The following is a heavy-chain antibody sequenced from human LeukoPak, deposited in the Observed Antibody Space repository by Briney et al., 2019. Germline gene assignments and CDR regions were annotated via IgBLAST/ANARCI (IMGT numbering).Heavy chain of an antibody. CDR2: IIPILGIA. J-gene: IGHJ5*02. D-gene: IGHD3-10*01. CDR3: ARDLGWFDP. CDR1: GGTFSSYA. Sequence: ASVKVSRKASGGTFSSYAISWVRQAPGQGLEWMGRIIPILGIANYAQKFQGRVTITADKSTSTAYMELSSLRSEDTAVYYCARDLGWFDPWGQGTLVTVSS. V-gene: IGHV1-69*04.